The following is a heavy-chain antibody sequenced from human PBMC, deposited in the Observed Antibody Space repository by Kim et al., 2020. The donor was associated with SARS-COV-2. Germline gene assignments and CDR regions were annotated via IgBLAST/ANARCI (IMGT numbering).Heavy chain of an antibody. D-gene: IGHD3-16*01. Sequence: GGSLRLSCAASGFMFNTYAMSWVRQAPGKGLEWVSGITSNGESAYYVDSVKGRFTISRDNSNNMLHLQMKSLRAEDTAVYYCAKLVALYYDSQRDTFDMWGQGTMVTVSS. J-gene: IGHJ3*02. CDR1: GFMFNTYA. CDR3: AKLVALYYDSQRDTFDM. V-gene: IGHV3-23*01. CDR2: ITSNGESA.